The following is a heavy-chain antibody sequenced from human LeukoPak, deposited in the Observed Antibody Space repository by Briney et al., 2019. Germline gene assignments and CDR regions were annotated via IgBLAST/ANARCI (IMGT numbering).Heavy chain of an antibody. CDR1: GGSFSGYY. CDR2: ISGSGGSS. V-gene: IGHV3-23*01. Sequence: ETLSLTCAVYGGSFSGYYWSWVRQAPGKGLEWVSSISGSGGSSYYVDSVKGRFTISRDNSKNTVYLQMNSLRAEDTAVYYCTKRRGDSNVSDYWGQGTLVTVSS. J-gene: IGHJ4*02. CDR3: TKRRGDSNVSDY. D-gene: IGHD4-11*01.